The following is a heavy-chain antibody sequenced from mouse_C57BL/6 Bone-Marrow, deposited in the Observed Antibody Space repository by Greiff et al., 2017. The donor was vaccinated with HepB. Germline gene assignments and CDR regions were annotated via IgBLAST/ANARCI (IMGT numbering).Heavy chain of an antibody. J-gene: IGHJ2*01. Sequence: QVQLQQSGAELARPGASVKLSCKASGYTFTSYGISWVKQRTGQGLEWIGEIHPRSGNTYYNEKFKGKATLTADKSSSTAYMELRSLTSEDSAVYFCARSGYYGSTPYFDYWGQGTTLTVSS. CDR3: ARSGYYGSTPYFDY. CDR2: IHPRSGNT. CDR1: GYTFTSYG. V-gene: IGHV1-81*01. D-gene: IGHD1-1*01.